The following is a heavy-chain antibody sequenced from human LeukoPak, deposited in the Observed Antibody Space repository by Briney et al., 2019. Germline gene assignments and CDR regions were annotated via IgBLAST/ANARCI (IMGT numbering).Heavy chain of an antibody. D-gene: IGHD6-13*01. CDR1: GGSFSGYY. CDR2: INHSGST. V-gene: IGHV4-34*01. Sequence: PSETLSLTCAVYGGSFSGYYWSWIRQPPGKGLEWIGEINHSGSTNYNPSLKSRVTISVDTSKNQFSLKLSSVTAADTAVYYCARPGIAAAGTKQGWFDPWGQGTLVTVSS. CDR3: ARPGIAAAGTKQGWFDP. J-gene: IGHJ5*02.